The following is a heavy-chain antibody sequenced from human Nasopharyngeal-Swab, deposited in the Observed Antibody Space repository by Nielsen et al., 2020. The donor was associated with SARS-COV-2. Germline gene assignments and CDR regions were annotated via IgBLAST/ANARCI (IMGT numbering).Heavy chain of an antibody. J-gene: IGHJ5*02. CDR3: ARDVYDILAGYATLGWFDP. Sequence: SVKVSCKASGDTFSSYAISWVRQAPGQGIEWMGRIIPILGIANYAQKFQGRVTITADKSTSTAYMELSSLRSEDTAVYYCARDVYDILAGYATLGWFDPWGQGTLVTVSS. CDR1: GDTFSSYA. CDR2: IIPILGIA. V-gene: IGHV1-69*04. D-gene: IGHD3-9*01.